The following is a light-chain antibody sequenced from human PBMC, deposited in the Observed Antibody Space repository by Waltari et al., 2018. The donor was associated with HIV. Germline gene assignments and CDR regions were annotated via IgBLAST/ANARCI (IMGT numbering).Light chain of an antibody. J-gene: IGLJ2*01. V-gene: IGLV2-8*01. Sequence: QSALTQPPSASGSPGQSVTISCTGTSSDGGGYNFVSWYQQHPGKAPNLMIFEVTKRPSGVPARFSGSKTGNTASLTVSGLQADDEGDYYCSSYAGGNNLVFGGGTKLTVL. CDR2: EVT. CDR1: SSDGGGYNF. CDR3: SSYAGGNNLV.